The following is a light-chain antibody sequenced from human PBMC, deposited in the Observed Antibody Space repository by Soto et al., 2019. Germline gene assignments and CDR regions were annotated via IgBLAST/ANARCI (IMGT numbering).Light chain of an antibody. Sequence: EIVLTQSPATLSLSPGERATLSCTASQSVSSYLAWYQQKPGQAPRLLIYDASNRATGIPARFSGSGSGTDFTLTISSLEAEDFAVYYCQQRSNWPRTFGQGTKVEIK. CDR3: QQRSNWPRT. CDR1: QSVSSY. CDR2: DAS. J-gene: IGKJ1*01. V-gene: IGKV3-11*01.